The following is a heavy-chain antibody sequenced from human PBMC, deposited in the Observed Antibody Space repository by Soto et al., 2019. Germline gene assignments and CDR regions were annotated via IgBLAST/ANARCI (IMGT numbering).Heavy chain of an antibody. CDR1: GGSISSSSYY. V-gene: IGHV4-39*01. J-gene: IGHJ6*02. CDR3: ARHGSTGYYGMDV. CDR2: IYYSGST. D-gene: IGHD2-2*03. Sequence: SETLSLTCTVSGGSISSSSYYWGWIRQPPGKGLEWIGSIYYSGSTYYNPSLKSRVTISVDTFKNQFSLKLSSVTAADTAVYYCARHGSTGYYGMDVWGQGTTVTVSS.